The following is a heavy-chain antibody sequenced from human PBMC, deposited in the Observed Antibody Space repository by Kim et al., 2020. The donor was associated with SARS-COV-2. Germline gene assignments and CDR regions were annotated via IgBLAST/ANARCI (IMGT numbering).Heavy chain of an antibody. CDR3: ARGVWFYGMDV. Sequence: ASVKVSCKASGYTFTSYAMHWVRQAPGQRLEWMGWINAGNGDTKYSQKFQGRVTITRDTSASTAYMELSSLRSEDTAVYYCARGVWFYGMDVWGQGTTVTVSS. J-gene: IGHJ6*02. CDR2: INAGNGDT. V-gene: IGHV1-3*01. D-gene: IGHD3-10*01. CDR1: GYTFTSYA.